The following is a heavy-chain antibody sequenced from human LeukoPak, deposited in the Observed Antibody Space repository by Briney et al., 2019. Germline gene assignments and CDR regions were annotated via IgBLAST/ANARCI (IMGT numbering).Heavy chain of an antibody. CDR2: INHSGST. CDR3: ARTTEGYCSSTRCYGFSYYYYMDV. Sequence: PSETLSLTCAVYGGSFSGYYWSWIRQPPGKGLEWIGEINHSGSTNYNPSLKSRVTISVDMSKNQFSLKLSSVTAADTAVYYCARTTEGYCSSTRCYGFSYYYYMDVWGKGTTVTISS. CDR1: GGSFSGYY. V-gene: IGHV4-34*01. J-gene: IGHJ6*03. D-gene: IGHD2-2*01.